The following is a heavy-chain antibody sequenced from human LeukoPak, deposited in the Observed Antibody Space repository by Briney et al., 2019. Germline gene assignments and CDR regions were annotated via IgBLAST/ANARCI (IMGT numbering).Heavy chain of an antibody. CDR2: IYTSGST. J-gene: IGHJ4*02. CDR3: ARGRWITMVRGVIISPFDY. V-gene: IGHV4-4*07. D-gene: IGHD3-10*01. CDR1: GVSISSYY. Sequence: PSETLSLTCTVSGVSISSYYWSWIRQPAGKGLEWIGRIYTSGSTNYSPSLKSRVTISVDTSKNQFSLKLSSVTAADTAVYYCARGRWITMVRGVIISPFDYWGQGTLVTVSS.